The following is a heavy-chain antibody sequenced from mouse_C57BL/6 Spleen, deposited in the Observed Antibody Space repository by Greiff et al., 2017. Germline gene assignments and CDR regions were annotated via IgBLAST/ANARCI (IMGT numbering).Heavy chain of an antibody. J-gene: IGHJ2*01. CDR1: GYAFTNYL. CDR3: Y. D-gene: IGHD2-1*01. CDR2: INPGSGGT. Sequence: QVQLQQSGAELVRPGTSVKVSCKASGYAFTNYLIEWVKQRPGQGLEWIGVINPGSGGTNYNEKFKGKATLTADKSSSTAVYFCARNHYYGNLYYFDYWGQGTTLTVSS. V-gene: IGHV1-54*01.